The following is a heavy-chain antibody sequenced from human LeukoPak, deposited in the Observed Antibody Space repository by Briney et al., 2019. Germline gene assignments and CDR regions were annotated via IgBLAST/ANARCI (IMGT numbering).Heavy chain of an antibody. D-gene: IGHD3-22*01. J-gene: IGHJ4*02. CDR1: GFRFSTHD. V-gene: IGHV3-21*01. CDR3: AKDTRKGGYYSDY. Sequence: GGSLRLSCAASGFRFSTHDLNWVRQAPGKGLECVSYISRTSTYLYYADSVKGRFTISRDNDKNLLYPQMNNLRAEDTAVYFCAKDTRKGGYYSDYWGQGTVVTVSS. CDR2: ISRTSTYL.